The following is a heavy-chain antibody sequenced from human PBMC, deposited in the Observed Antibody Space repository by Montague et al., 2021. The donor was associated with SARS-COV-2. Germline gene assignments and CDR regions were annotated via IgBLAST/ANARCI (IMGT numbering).Heavy chain of an antibody. CDR3: ARLGSSSWYLDY. CDR1: GFPFSSYW. Sequence: FRRLSCAASGFPFSSYWMSWVRQAPGKGLEWVANIKQDGSEKYYVDSVKGRFTISRDNAKNSLYLQMNSLRAEDTAVYYCARLGSSSWYLDYWGQGTLVTVSS. D-gene: IGHD6-13*01. V-gene: IGHV3-7*01. J-gene: IGHJ4*02. CDR2: IKQDGSEK.